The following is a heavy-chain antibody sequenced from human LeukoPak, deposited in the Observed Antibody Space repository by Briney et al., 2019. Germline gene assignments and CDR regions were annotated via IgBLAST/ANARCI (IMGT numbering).Heavy chain of an antibody. J-gene: IGHJ4*02. Sequence: GGSLRLSCAASGFTFSSYAMSWVRQAPGKGLEWVSAISGSGGSTYYTDSVKGRFTISRDNSKNTLYLQMNSLRAEDTAVYYCAKDLGYCSSTSCYTEIFDYWGQGTLVTVSS. CDR2: ISGSGGST. CDR1: GFTFSSYA. D-gene: IGHD2-2*02. V-gene: IGHV3-23*01. CDR3: AKDLGYCSSTSCYTEIFDY.